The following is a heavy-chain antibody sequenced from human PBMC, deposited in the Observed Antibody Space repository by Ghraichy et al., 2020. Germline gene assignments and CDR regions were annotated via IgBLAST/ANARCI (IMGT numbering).Heavy chain of an antibody. CDR1: GGSITDNTYY. CDR3: ARSEGNARYGDTNFDY. J-gene: IGHJ4*02. V-gene: IGHV4-39*01. CDR2: SHYSGRA. D-gene: IGHD1-14*01. Sequence: SETLSLTCTVSGGSITDNTYYLGWIRQPPRKGLEWIGSSHYSGRAYYNPSLRGRLTISVDTSKNQFSLRVTSVTAADTAVYFCARSEGNARYGDTNFDYWGRGTLVTVSS.